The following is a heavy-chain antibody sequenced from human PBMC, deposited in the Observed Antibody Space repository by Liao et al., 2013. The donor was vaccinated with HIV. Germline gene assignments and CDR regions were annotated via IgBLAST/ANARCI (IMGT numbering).Heavy chain of an antibody. J-gene: IGHJ1*01. CDR1: GGPFSGYY. D-gene: IGHD4-17*01. V-gene: IGHV4-34*01. CDR3: ARGSRGTVTPFQH. Sequence: QVQLQQWGAGLLKPSETLSLTCAVSGGPFSGYYWSWIRQSPGKGLEWIGEINHSGSTNYNPSLKSRVIISLDTSKNQFSLRLSSVTAADTALYYCARGSRGTVTPFQHWGQGTLVTVSS. CDR2: INHSGST.